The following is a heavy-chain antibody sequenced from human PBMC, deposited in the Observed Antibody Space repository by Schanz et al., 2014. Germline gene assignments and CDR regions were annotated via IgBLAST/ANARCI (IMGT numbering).Heavy chain of an antibody. CDR1: GYTFICYG. V-gene: IGHV1-18*01. Sequence: QVQLVQSGAEVKKPGASVKVSCKASGYTFICYGIKWVRQAPGQGLEWMGWISAYNGHTDYAQKLQGRVTLTTDTSTSTAYMELRNLRSDDTAVYYCARAKRFGDMDVWGQGTTVTVSS. D-gene: IGHD3-10*01. CDR2: ISAYNGHT. J-gene: IGHJ6*02. CDR3: ARAKRFGDMDV.